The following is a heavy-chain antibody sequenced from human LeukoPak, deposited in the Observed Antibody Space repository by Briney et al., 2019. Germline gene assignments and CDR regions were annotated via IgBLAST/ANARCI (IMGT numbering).Heavy chain of an antibody. CDR1: GGSIRSSYYY. J-gene: IGHJ6*02. V-gene: IGHV4-61*01. CDR3: ARVPPYSGSYRAYYYGMDV. Sequence: SETLSLTCTVSGGSIRSSYYYWSWIRQPPGKGLEWIGYIYYSGSTNYNPSLKSRVTISVDTSKNQFSLKLSSVTAADTAVYYCARVPPYSGSYRAYYYGMDVWGQGTTVTVSS. CDR2: IYYSGST. D-gene: IGHD1-26*01.